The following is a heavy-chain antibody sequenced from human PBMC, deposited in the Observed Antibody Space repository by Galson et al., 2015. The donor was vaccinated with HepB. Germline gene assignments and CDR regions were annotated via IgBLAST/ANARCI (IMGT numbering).Heavy chain of an antibody. J-gene: IGHJ4*02. D-gene: IGHD6-6*01. CDR2: IIPIFGTA. Sequence: SVKVSCKASGGTFSSYAISWVRQAPGQGLEWMGGIIPIFGTANYAQKFQGRVTITADESTSTAYMELSSLRSEDTAVYYCARPQMYSSSPTGLDYWGQGTLVTVSS. V-gene: IGHV1-69*13. CDR3: ARPQMYSSSPTGLDY. CDR1: GGTFSSYA.